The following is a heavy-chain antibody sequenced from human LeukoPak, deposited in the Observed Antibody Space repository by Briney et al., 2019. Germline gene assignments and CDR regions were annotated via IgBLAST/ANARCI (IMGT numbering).Heavy chain of an antibody. D-gene: IGHD2-2*01. CDR1: GGSISSGDYY. J-gene: IGHJ4*02. Sequence: SQTLSLTCTVSGGSISSGDYYWSWIRQPPGKGLVWIGYIYYSGSTYYNPSLKSRVTISVDTSKNQFSLKLSSVTAADTAVYYCARGPSGYAPESGDFDYWGQGTLVTVSS. CDR3: ARGPSGYAPESGDFDY. V-gene: IGHV4-30-4*01. CDR2: IYYSGST.